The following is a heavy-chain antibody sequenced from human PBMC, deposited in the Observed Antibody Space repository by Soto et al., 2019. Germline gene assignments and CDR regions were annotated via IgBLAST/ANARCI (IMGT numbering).Heavy chain of an antibody. D-gene: IGHD6-13*01. CDR1: GGSISSSRSY. CDR3: ARQAAAHGIDVWFDP. Sequence: QLQLQESGPGLVKPSETLSLTCNVSGGSISSSRSYWAWFRQPPGKELEWIANIFYAGNTYYNPSLISRVTVSVDTTKNTSSQKLHSVPAADTAVDYWARQAAAHGIDVWFDPWGQGTLVTVSS. J-gene: IGHJ5*02. V-gene: IGHV4-39*01. CDR2: IFYAGNT.